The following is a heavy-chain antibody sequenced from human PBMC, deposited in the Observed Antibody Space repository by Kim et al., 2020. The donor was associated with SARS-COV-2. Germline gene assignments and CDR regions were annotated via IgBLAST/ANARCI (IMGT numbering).Heavy chain of an antibody. CDR3: AKAARRGSGGSSLEYYFDY. J-gene: IGHJ4*02. D-gene: IGHD2-15*01. V-gene: IGHV3-30*18. Sequence: GGSLRLSCAASGFTFSSYGMHWVRQAPGKGLEWVAVISYDGSNKYYADSVKGRFTISRDNSKNTLYLQMNSLRAEDTAVYYCAKAARRGSGGSSLEYYFDYWGQGTLVTVSS. CDR1: GFTFSSYG. CDR2: ISYDGSNK.